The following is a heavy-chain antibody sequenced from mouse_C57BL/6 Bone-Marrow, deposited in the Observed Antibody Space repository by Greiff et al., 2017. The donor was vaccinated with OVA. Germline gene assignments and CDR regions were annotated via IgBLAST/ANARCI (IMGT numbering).Heavy chain of an antibody. V-gene: IGHV1-59*01. CDR1: GYTFTSYW. Sequence: QVQLQQPGAELVRPGTSVKLSCKASGYTFTSYWMHWVKQRPGQGLEWIGVIDPSDSYTNYNQKFKGKATLTVDTSSSTAYMQLSSLTSEDSAVYYCARRRYYGSSYEDYWGQGTTLTVSS. CDR3: ARRRYYGSSYEDY. D-gene: IGHD1-1*01. CDR2: IDPSDSYT. J-gene: IGHJ2*01.